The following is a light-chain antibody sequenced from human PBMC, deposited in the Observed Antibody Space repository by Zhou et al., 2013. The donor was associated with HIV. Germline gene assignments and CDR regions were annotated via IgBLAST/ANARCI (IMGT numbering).Light chain of an antibody. J-gene: IGKJ5*01. CDR3: QKFHSARV. CDR2: AAS. V-gene: IGKV1-39*01. Sequence: DIQLTQSPSSLSASVGDRVTITCRASESITTYLHWYQQKPGKAPKFLIYAASSLQSGVPSRFSGSGSGTDFTLTISSLQPEDVATYYCQKFHSARVFGQGTRLEIK. CDR1: ESITTY.